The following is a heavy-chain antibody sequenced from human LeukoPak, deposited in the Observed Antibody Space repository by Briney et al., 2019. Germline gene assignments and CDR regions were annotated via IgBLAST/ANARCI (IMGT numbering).Heavy chain of an antibody. J-gene: IGHJ5*02. CDR2: INHSGSS. V-gene: IGHV4-34*01. CDR1: GGSFSGYY. D-gene: IGHD6-13*01. CDR3: ARDRIAAAGGVWFDP. Sequence: SETLSLTCAVYGGSFSGYYWSWIRQPPGKGLEWIGEINHSGSSNYNPSLKSRVTISVDTSKNQFSLKLSSVTAADTAVYYCARDRIAAAGGVWFDPWGQGTLVTVSS.